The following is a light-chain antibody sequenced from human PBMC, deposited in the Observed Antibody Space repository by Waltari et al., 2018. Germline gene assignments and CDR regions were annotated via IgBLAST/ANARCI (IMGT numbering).Light chain of an antibody. CDR3: KSRNNDRGV. CDR1: SLSGHY. V-gene: IGLV3-19*01. Sequence: SSELTQDPAVSVALGQTARITCQGDSLSGHYASWYQQKPGQAPILFIYGQNHRPSGIQDRVSGSSSGDTTSLTITGTQAEDEADYYCKSRNNDRGVFGGGTKLTVL. CDR2: GQN. J-gene: IGLJ3*02.